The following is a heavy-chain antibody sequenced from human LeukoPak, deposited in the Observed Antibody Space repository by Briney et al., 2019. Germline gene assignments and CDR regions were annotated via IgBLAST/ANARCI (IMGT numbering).Heavy chain of an antibody. J-gene: IGHJ6*03. Sequence: SETLSLTCAVSGYSISSGYYWGWIRQPPGKGLEWIGSIYHSGSTYYNPSLKSRVTISVDTSKNQFSLKLSSVTAADTAVYYCAGFGWDGDYGRRYYYYMDVWGKGTTVTVSS. V-gene: IGHV4-38-2*01. D-gene: IGHD4-17*01. CDR2: IYHSGST. CDR3: AGFGWDGDYGRRYYYYMDV. CDR1: GYSISSGYY.